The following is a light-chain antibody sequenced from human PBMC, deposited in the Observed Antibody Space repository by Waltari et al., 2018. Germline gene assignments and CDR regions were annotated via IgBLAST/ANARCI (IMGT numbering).Light chain of an antibody. V-gene: IGLV3-25*03. J-gene: IGLJ3*02. CDR2: KDN. CDR1: ALPKKY. CDR3: QSADTTSVM. Sequence: SYELTQPPSVSVSPGQTARITCSGDALPKKYVHWYQQKPGQAPVMFIYKDNERPSGIPERFSGSSSGTTFTLTISEVQAEDEADYYCQSADTTSVMFGGGTKVTVL.